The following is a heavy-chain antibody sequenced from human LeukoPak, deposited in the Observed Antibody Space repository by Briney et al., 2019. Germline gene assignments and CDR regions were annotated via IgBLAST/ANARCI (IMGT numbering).Heavy chain of an antibody. CDR1: GFTFSSYD. J-gene: IGHJ4*02. V-gene: IGHV3-30*02. D-gene: IGHD3-22*01. CDR3: AKKGFDSSAYYFDY. Sequence: GGSLRLSCAASGFTFSSYDIHWVRQAPGKGLEWVAFIRHDGSNKYYADSVKGRFTISRDNLKNTLYLQMNSLRAEDTAVYYCAKKGFDSSAYYFDYWGQGTLVTVSS. CDR2: IRHDGSNK.